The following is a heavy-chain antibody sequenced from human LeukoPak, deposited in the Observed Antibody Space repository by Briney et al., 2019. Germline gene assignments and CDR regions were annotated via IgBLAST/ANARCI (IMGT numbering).Heavy chain of an antibody. CDR1: GFTFSTSA. CDR2: IDYDGCHI. CDR3: ARDPERYLRTGHYDY. D-gene: IGHD3-10*02. V-gene: IGHV3-21*01. Sequence: GGSLRLSRAGSGFTFSTSAMNWVRQVPGKGVGWVSSIDYDGCHIYYSASVKGRFSISRDNARDSVYLQMDSLRTEDTAVYYCARDPERYLRTGHYDYWGQGTLVIVSS. J-gene: IGHJ4*02.